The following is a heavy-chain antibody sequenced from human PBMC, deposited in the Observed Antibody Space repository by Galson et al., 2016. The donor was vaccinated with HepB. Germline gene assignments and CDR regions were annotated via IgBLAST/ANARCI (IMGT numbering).Heavy chain of an antibody. CDR1: GFTFREYA. CDR3: AKDMAEGLYSSGWYAY. Sequence: SLRLSCAASGFTFREYAMTWVRQAPGKGPEWVSGISGSGANTYYADSVKGRFTISRDNSKNTVYLQIDSLRAEDTAIYFCAKDMAEGLYSSGWYAYWGQGTPVTVS. D-gene: IGHD6-19*01. V-gene: IGHV3-23*01. J-gene: IGHJ4*02. CDR2: ISGSGANT.